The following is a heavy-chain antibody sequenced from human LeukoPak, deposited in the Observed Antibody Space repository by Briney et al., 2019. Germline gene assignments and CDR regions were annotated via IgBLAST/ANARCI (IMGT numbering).Heavy chain of an antibody. V-gene: IGHV3-11*01. CDR1: GFTVSSNY. J-gene: IGHJ4*02. CDR2: ISSSGSTI. D-gene: IGHD3-22*01. CDR3: AKAVYDTSGHYYYYFDY. Sequence: GGSLRLSCAASGFTVSSNYMSWVRQAPGKGLEWVSYISSSGSTIYYADSVKGRFTISRDNSKNTLFLQMNSLRAEDTAVYYCAKAVYDTSGHYYYYFDYWGQGTLVTVSS.